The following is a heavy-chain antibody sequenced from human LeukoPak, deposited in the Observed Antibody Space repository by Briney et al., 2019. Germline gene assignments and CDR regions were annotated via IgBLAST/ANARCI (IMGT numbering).Heavy chain of an antibody. V-gene: IGHV1-69*04. CDR2: IIPILGIA. Sequence: SVKVSCKASGGTFSSYAISWVRQAPGQGLEWMGSIIPILGIANYSQKFQGRVTTTADKSTSTAYMELSSLRSEDTAVYDCARDTSMIPEGGWLDPWGQGTLVTVSS. CDR3: ARDTSMIPEGGWLDP. D-gene: IGHD2-2*01. J-gene: IGHJ5*02. CDR1: GGTFSSYA.